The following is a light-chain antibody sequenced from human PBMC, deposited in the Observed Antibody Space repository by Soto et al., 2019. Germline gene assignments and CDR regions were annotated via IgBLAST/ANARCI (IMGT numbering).Light chain of an antibody. Sequence: DIQMTQSPSTLSASVGDRVTITCRASQNIDRWLAWYQQKPGKAPNLLIYGASNLESGVPSRFSGSGSGTEFTLTISSLRPDDFATYYCQQYNSYHWTFGQGTKVEIK. V-gene: IGKV1-5*03. CDR2: GAS. CDR1: QNIDRW. J-gene: IGKJ1*01. CDR3: QQYNSYHWT.